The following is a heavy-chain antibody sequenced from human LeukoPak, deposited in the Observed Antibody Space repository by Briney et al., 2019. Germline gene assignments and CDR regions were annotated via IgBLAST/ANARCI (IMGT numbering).Heavy chain of an antibody. Sequence: SETLSLTCTVSGGSISSGDYYWSWIRQPPGKGLEWIGYIYYSGSTYYNPSLKSRVTVSVDTSKNQLSLKLTSVTAADTAVYYCARPPHYYENSGYYDAYWGQGTLVTVSS. V-gene: IGHV4-30-4*08. CDR3: ARPPHYYENSGYYDAY. CDR1: GGSISSGDYY. CDR2: IYYSGST. J-gene: IGHJ4*02. D-gene: IGHD3-22*01.